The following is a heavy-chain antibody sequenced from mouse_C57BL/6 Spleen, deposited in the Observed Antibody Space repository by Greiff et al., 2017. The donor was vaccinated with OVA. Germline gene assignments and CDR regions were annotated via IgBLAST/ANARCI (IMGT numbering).Heavy chain of an antibody. CDR3: AKGYYSNLYAMDY. CDR1: GFSLTSYG. J-gene: IGHJ4*01. D-gene: IGHD2-5*01. Sequence: VQLQQSGPGLVQPSQSLSITCTVSGFSLTSYGVHWVRQPPGKGLEWLGVIWSGGSTDYNAAFISRLSISKDNSKSQVFFKMNSLQADDTAIYYCAKGYYSNLYAMDYWGQGTSVTVSS. V-gene: IGHV2-4*01. CDR2: IWSGGST.